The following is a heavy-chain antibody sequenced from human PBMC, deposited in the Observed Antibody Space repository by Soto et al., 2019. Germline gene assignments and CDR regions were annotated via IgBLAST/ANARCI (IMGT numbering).Heavy chain of an antibody. D-gene: IGHD6-13*01. CDR3: ARTLSSSWLRTFDY. V-gene: IGHV4-59*01. CDR1: GVSISSYY. Sequence: SETLSLTCTVSGVSISSYYWNWIRQPPGKELEWIGYIYYSGNTNYNPSLKSRVTITVDTSKNQSSLKLSSVTAADTAVYYCARTLSSSWLRTFDYWGRGTLVTVSS. CDR2: IYYSGNT. J-gene: IGHJ4*02.